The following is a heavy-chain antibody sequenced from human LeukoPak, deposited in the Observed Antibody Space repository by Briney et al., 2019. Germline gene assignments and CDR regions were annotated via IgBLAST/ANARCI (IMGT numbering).Heavy chain of an antibody. CDR1: GYTFTSSD. J-gene: IGHJ3*02. CDR3: ARDQVNIVVVPAATGNAFDI. Sequence: ASVKVSCKASGYTFTSSDISWVRQAPGQGLEWMGWISSYNGNTNYAQKLQGRVTMTTDTSTNTAYMELRSLRSDDTAVYYCARDQVNIVVVPAATGNAFDIWGQGTMVTVSS. CDR2: ISSYNGNT. D-gene: IGHD2-2*01. V-gene: IGHV1-18*01.